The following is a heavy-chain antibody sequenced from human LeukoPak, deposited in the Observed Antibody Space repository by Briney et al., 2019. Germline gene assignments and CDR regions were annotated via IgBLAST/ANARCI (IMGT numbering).Heavy chain of an antibody. CDR1: GFTVSSNY. V-gene: IGHV3-66*01. Sequence: GGSLRLSCAASGFTVSSNYMSWVCQAPGKGLEWVSVIYSGGSTYYADSVKGRFTISRDNSKNTLYLQMNSLRAEDTAVYYCAREPIDGSGSSFDYWGQGTLVTVSS. J-gene: IGHJ4*02. CDR2: IYSGGST. CDR3: AREPIDGSGSSFDY. D-gene: IGHD3-10*01.